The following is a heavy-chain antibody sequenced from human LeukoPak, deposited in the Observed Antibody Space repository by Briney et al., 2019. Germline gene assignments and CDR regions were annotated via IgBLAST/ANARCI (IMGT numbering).Heavy chain of an antibody. Sequence: SETLSLTCIASGYSISSGYYWGWIRQPPGKGLEWIGSIYYSGSTYYNPSLKSRVTISVDTSKNQFSLKLSSVTAADTAVYYCARTRYYYNSRSYGAPYYFDYWGQGTLVTVSS. CDR3: ARTRYYYNSRSYGAPYYFDY. CDR2: IYYSGST. J-gene: IGHJ4*02. CDR1: GYSISSGYY. V-gene: IGHV4-38-2*02. D-gene: IGHD3-10*01.